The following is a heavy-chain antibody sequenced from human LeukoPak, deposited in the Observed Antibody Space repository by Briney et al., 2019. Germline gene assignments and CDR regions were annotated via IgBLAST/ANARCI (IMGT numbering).Heavy chain of an antibody. CDR2: ISWNSGSI. V-gene: IGHV3-9*01. J-gene: IGHJ5*02. D-gene: IGHD6-13*01. Sequence: PGGSLRLSCAASGFTFSNYAMSWVRQAPGKGLEWVSGISWNSGSIGYADSVKGRFTISRDNAKNSLYLQMNRLRAEDTALYYCAKDTAAAPARWFDPWGQGTLVTVSS. CDR1: GFTFSNYA. CDR3: AKDTAAAPARWFDP.